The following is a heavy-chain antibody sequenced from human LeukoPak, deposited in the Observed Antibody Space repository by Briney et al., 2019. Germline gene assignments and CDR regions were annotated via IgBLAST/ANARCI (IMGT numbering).Heavy chain of an antibody. CDR1: GFTFSNYA. V-gene: IGHV3-23*01. CDR3: AKGRGYCTGGSCYSDY. J-gene: IGHJ4*02. Sequence: PGGSLRLSCTASGFTFSNYAMSWVRQAPGKGLEWVSTISGSDGSTYYADSVKGRFTISRDNSKNTLYLQMNSLRVGDTAIYYCAKGRGYCTGGSCYSDYWGQGNLVTVSS. D-gene: IGHD2-15*01. CDR2: ISGSDGST.